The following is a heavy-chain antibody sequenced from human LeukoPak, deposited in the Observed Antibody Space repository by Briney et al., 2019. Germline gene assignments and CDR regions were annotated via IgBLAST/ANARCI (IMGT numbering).Heavy chain of an antibody. J-gene: IGHJ4*02. CDR3: ARDLSSTVVTPQDY. CDR1: GFTFSSYG. CDR2: IRYDGSNK. V-gene: IGHV3-30*02. D-gene: IGHD4-23*01. Sequence: PGGSLRLSCAASGFTFSSYGMHWVRQAPGKGLEWVAFIRYDGSNKYYADSVKGRFTISRDNSKNTLYLQMDSLRAEDTAVYYCARDLSSTVVTPQDYWGQGTLVTVSS.